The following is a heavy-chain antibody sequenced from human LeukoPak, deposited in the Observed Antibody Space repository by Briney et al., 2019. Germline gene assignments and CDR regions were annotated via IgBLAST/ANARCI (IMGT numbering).Heavy chain of an antibody. Sequence: GASVKVSCKVSGYTLTELSMHWVRQAPGKGLEWMGGFDPEDGETIYAQKFQGRVTMTEDTSTDTAYMELSSLRSEDTAVYYCATDRSYNWNYFGTFDPWGQGTLVTVSS. D-gene: IGHD1-7*01. V-gene: IGHV1-24*01. CDR1: GYTLTELS. CDR2: FDPEDGET. J-gene: IGHJ5*02. CDR3: ATDRSYNWNYFGTFDP.